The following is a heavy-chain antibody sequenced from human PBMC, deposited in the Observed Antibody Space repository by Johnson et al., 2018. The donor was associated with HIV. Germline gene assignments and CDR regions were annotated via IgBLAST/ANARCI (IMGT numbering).Heavy chain of an antibody. CDR3: AKDTEGSGYAFDI. CDR1: GFTFSSYA. V-gene: IGHV3-23*04. Sequence: VQLVESGGGLVQPGGSLRLSCAASGFTFSSYAMSWVRQAPGKGLEWVSAISCSGGSTYYADSVKGRFTISRDNSKNTLYLQMNSRRAEDTAVYYCAKDTEGSGYAFDIWGQGTMVTVSS. D-gene: IGHD3-22*01. CDR2: ISCSGGST. J-gene: IGHJ3*02.